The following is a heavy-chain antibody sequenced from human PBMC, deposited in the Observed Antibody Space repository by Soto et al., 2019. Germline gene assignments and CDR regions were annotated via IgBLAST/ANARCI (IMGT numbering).Heavy chain of an antibody. CDR1: GDSLSSADYC. V-gene: IGHV4-30-4*08. J-gene: IGHJ4*02. CDR2: VCYSGST. D-gene: IGHD5-12*01. Sequence: QVPLQESGPGLVKPSQTLSLTCTVSGDSLSSADYCWGWIRQAPGQGLEWIGYVCYSGSTYHNPSLKSRTSMSVDTSKKQFSLTLTSVTAADTAVYYCAREESGLFDYWGQGRLVTVSS. CDR3: AREESGLFDY.